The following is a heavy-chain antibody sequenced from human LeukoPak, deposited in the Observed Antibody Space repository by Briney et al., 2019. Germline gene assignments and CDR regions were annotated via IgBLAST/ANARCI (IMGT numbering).Heavy chain of an antibody. V-gene: IGHV1-69*04. Sequence: ASVKVSCKASGGTFSSYAISWVRQAPGQGLEWMGRIIPILGIANYAQKFQGRVTMTRNTSISTAYMELSSLRSEDTAVYYCARGIPSGYLDYWGQGTLVTVSS. CDR1: GGTFSSYA. CDR3: ARGIPSGYLDY. D-gene: IGHD2-15*01. J-gene: IGHJ4*02. CDR2: IIPILGIA.